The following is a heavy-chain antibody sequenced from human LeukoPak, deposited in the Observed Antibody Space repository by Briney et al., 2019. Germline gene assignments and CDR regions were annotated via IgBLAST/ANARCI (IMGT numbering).Heavy chain of an antibody. J-gene: IGHJ4*02. Sequence: SQTLSLTCTVAAGSISSYYCSWIRQPPRNLQKCIVYIYYSGSTNYNPSLKSRVTISVDTSKNQSSLKLSSVTAADTAVYYCARGGPAYNYYDSSGSFDYWGQGTLVTVSS. CDR3: ARGGPAYNYYDSSGSFDY. CDR1: AGSISSYY. D-gene: IGHD3-22*01. CDR2: IYYSGST. V-gene: IGHV4-59*01.